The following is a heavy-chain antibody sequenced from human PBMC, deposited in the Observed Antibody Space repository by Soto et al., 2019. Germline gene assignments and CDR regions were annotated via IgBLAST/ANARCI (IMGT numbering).Heavy chain of an antibody. Sequence: EVQLVESGGGLVQPGGSLRISCAASGFTFSTYYMGWVRQAPGKGPEWVANIKKDGSEKYYVDSVKGRFTISRDNAHNSLHLQMNSRRAEDTAVYYCARGQWLIYDAFDIWGQGTMVTVSS. V-gene: IGHV3-7*01. CDR3: ARGQWLIYDAFDI. D-gene: IGHD6-19*01. CDR2: IKKDGSEK. CDR1: GFTFSTYY. J-gene: IGHJ3*02.